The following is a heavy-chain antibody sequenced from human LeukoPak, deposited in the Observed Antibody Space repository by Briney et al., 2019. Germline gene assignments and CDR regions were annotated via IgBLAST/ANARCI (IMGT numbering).Heavy chain of an antibody. CDR3: ASYGSGSYYMGFDY. CDR1: GGSISSYY. J-gene: IGHJ4*02. CDR2: IYYSGST. D-gene: IGHD3-10*01. V-gene: IGHV4-59*01. Sequence: ASETLSLTCTVSGGSISSYYWSWIRQPPGKGLEWIGDIYYSGSTNYNPSLKSRVTISVDTSKNQFSLKLSSVTAADTAVYYCASYGSGSYYMGFDYWGQGTLVTVSS.